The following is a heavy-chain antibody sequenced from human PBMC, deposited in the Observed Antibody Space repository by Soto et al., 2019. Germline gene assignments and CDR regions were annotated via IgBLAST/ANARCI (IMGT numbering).Heavy chain of an antibody. CDR3: ARGWGLGVFDS. J-gene: IGHJ4*02. D-gene: IGHD3-16*01. V-gene: IGHV4-34*01. CDR1: GWSFSGYY. Sequence: QVQLQQWGAGLLKPSETLSLTCAVYGWSFSGYYWNWIRQPPGRGLEWIGEINHSGSTNYNPSLKSRVTRSVDTSTNQLSLKLSSVTAADTAVYYCARGWGLGVFDSWGQGTLVTVSS. CDR2: INHSGST.